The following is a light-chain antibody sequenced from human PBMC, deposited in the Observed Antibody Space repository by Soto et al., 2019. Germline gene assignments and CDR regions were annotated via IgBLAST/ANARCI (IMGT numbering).Light chain of an antibody. V-gene: IGLV2-8*01. CDR2: EVN. CDR3: SSYAGSNNLV. Sequence: QSALTQPPSASGSPGQSVTISCTGTSGDVAVYNYVSWYQQHPGKAPKLMIYEVNKRPSGVPDRFSGSKSGNTASLTVSGLQAEDEADYYCSSYAGSNNLVFGGGTQLTVL. J-gene: IGLJ3*02. CDR1: SGDVAVYNY.